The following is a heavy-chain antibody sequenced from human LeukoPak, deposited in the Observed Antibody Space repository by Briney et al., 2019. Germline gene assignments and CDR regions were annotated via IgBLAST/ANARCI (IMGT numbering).Heavy chain of an antibody. D-gene: IGHD2-21*02. CDR2: IKHNGGEK. J-gene: IGHJ6*02. CDR1: GFTFTDYF. Sequence: GGSLRLSCVASGFTFTDYFMSWVRQAPGKGLEWVASIKHNGGEKYYVDSVKGRFTISRDNAKNSLYLEMSSLRVEDTAVYYCARLPAYCGGDCYIYYYYYYGMDVWGQGTTVTVSS. V-gene: IGHV3-7*01. CDR3: ARLPAYCGGDCYIYYYYYYGMDV.